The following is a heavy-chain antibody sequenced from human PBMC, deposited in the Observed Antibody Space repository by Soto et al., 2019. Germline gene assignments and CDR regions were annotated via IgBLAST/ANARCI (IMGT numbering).Heavy chain of an antibody. J-gene: IGHJ6*03. D-gene: IGHD4-17*01. V-gene: IGHV4-34*01. CDR2: INHSGST. CDR3: ARGSSSSVSIYYYYYMDV. CDR1: CGYFSGYY. Sequence: FETLSHTCAVLCGYFSGYYWSWIRQPPRKGLEWIGEINHSGSTNYNPSLKSRVTISVDTSKNQFSLKLSSVTAADTAVYYCARGSSSSVSIYYYYYMDVWGKGTTVTVSS.